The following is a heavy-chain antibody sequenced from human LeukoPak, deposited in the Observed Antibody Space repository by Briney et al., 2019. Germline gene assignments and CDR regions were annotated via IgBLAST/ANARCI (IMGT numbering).Heavy chain of an antibody. J-gene: IGHJ6*03. CDR1: GFTFSSYW. V-gene: IGHV3-7*01. Sequence: PGGSLRLSCAASGFTFSSYWMSWVRQAPGKGLEWVANIKQDGSEKYYVDSVKGRFTISRDNAKNSLYLQMNSLRAEDTAVYYCARDLHYYYYYMDVWGKGTTVTVSS. CDR3: ARDLHYYYYYMDV. CDR2: IKQDGSEK.